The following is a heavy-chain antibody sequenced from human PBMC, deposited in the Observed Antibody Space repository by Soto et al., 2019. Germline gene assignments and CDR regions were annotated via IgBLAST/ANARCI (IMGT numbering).Heavy chain of an antibody. CDR2: ISFAGNRK. CDR1: GFTFDNFG. CDR3: AKEYEFLRCHYTGEFDY. V-gene: IGHV3-30*18. D-gene: IGHD3-3*01. Sequence: QVQLVESGGGVVQPGRSLRLSCAASGFTFDNFGMHWVRQAPGKGLEWVALISFAGNRKYYADSVKGRFTISRDNPKNTLYMQMNSLKAEDTAVYYCAKEYEFLRCHYTGEFDYRGQGTLVTVSS. J-gene: IGHJ4*02.